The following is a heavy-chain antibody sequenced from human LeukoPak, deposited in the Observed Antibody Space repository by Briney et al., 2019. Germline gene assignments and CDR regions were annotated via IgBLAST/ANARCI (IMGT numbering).Heavy chain of an antibody. D-gene: IGHD3-22*01. CDR2: IYTSGST. CDR3: ARGNRGVITNYYMDV. V-gene: IGHV4-61*02. J-gene: IGHJ6*03. CDR1: GGSISSGSYY. Sequence: PSETLSLTCTVSGGSISSGSYYWSWIRQPAGKGLEWIGRIYTSGSTNYNPPLKSRVTISVDTSKNQFSLKLSSVTAADTAVYYCARGNRGVITNYYMDVWGKGTTVTVSS.